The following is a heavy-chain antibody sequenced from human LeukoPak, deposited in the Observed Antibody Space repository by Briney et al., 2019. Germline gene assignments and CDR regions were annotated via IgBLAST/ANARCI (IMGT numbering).Heavy chain of an antibody. V-gene: IGHV1-8*01. CDR2: MNPNSGNT. CDR1: GYTFTSYD. J-gene: IGHJ4*02. Sequence: GASVKVSCKASGYTFTSYDINWVRQATGQGLEWVGWMNPNSGNTGYAQKFQGRVTMTWNTSISTAYMELSSLRSEDTAVYYCARGFDCSGCSCYFEKSFDYWGQGTLVTVSS. D-gene: IGHD2-15*01. CDR3: ARGFDCSGCSCYFEKSFDY.